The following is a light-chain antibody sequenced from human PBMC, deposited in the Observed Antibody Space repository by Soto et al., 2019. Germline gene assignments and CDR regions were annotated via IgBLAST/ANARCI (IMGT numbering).Light chain of an antibody. CDR1: QSVSSK. J-gene: IGKJ2*01. CDR3: QQYNNWPPYS. Sequence: DTLMTQSPATLSVSPGERAILSCRASQSVSSKLVWYQQKPGQAPRLLIYNASIRATDIPARFSGSGSGTEFTLTISSLQSEDFAVYYCQQYNNWPPYSFGQGTKLEI. V-gene: IGKV3-15*01. CDR2: NAS.